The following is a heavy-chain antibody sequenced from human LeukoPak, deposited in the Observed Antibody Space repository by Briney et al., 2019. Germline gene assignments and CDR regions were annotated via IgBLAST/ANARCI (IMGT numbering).Heavy chain of an antibody. CDR2: INHSGST. CDR3: ARGGRGQLLKDY. J-gene: IGHJ4*02. Sequence: PSETLSLTCAVYGGSFSGYYWSWIRQPPGKGLEWIGEINHSGSTNYNPSLKSRVTISVDTSKNQFSLKLSSVTAADTAVYYCARGGRGQLLKDYWGQGTLVTVSS. V-gene: IGHV4-34*01. D-gene: IGHD2-2*01. CDR1: GGSFSGYY.